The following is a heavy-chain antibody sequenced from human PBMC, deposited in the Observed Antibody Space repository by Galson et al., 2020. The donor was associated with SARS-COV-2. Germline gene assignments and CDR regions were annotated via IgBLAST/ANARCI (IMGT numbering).Heavy chain of an antibody. CDR3: AHRQGSRWTYYCDY. Sequence: SGPTLVKPTQTLTLTCTFSGFSLSTSGVGVGWIRKPPGKALEWLALIYWDDDKRYSPSLKSRLTITKDTSKNQVVLTMTNMDPVDTATYECAHRQGSRWTYYCDYWGQGTLVTVSS. J-gene: IGHJ4*02. CDR1: GFSLSTSGVG. CDR2: IYWDDDK. V-gene: IGHV2-5*02. D-gene: IGHD6-13*01.